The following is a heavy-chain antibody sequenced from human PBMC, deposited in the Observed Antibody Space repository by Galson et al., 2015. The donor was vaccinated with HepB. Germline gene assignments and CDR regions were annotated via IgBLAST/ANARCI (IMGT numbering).Heavy chain of an antibody. CDR1: GFTFGDYA. Sequence: RLSCAASGFTFGDYAMSWVRQAPGKGLEWVGFIRSKAYGGTTEYAASVKGRFTISRDDSKSIAYLQMNSLKTEDTAVYYCWSYRRYWVSDYWGQGTLVTVSS. CDR2: IRSKAYGGTT. CDR3: WSYRRYWVSDY. V-gene: IGHV3-49*04. J-gene: IGHJ4*02. D-gene: IGHD1-26*01.